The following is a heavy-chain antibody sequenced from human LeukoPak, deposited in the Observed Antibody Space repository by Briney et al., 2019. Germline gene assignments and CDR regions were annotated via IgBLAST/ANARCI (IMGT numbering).Heavy chain of an antibody. Sequence: ASVKVSCKASGCTFTNYHINWVRQATGQGLEWMGWINPNTDDRGYAQRFQGRVTITRDTSRTTAYMELRSLTSEDTAVYFCARTTSFTASGYDYWGQGTLVTVSS. CDR2: INPNTDDR. D-gene: IGHD6-25*01. V-gene: IGHV1-8*03. J-gene: IGHJ4*02. CDR3: ARTTSFTASGYDY. CDR1: GCTFTNYH.